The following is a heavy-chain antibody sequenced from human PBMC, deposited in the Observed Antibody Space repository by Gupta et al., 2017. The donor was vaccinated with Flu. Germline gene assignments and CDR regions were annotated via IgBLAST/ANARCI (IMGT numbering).Heavy chain of an antibody. J-gene: IGHJ6*02. V-gene: IGHV3-7*01. CDR3: ARDGTAVYYYGLDV. Sequence: RQAQGKGLGWVANINQGGSEKYYVDAVKGRFTISRDNAKNSLYLQMSSLRAEDTAVYYCARDGTAVYYYGLDVWGQGTTVTVSS. CDR2: INQGGSEK. D-gene: IGHD2-21*02.